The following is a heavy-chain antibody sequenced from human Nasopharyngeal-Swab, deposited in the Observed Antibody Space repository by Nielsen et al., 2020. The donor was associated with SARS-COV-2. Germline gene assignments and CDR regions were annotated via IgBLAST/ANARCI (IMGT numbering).Heavy chain of an antibody. CDR3: ARGKPYYYDSSGFSRPDAFDI. CDR1: GYTLTELS. J-gene: IGHJ3*02. Sequence: ASVKVSCKVSGYTLTELSMHWVRQAPGKGLEWMGGFDPEDGETIYAQKFQGRVTMTRDTSTSTVYMELSSLRSEDTAVYYCARGKPYYYDSSGFSRPDAFDIWGQGTMVTVSS. V-gene: IGHV1-24*01. D-gene: IGHD3-22*01. CDR2: FDPEDGET.